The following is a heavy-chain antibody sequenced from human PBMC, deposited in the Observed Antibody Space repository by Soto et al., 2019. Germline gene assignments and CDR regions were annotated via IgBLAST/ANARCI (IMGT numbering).Heavy chain of an antibody. Sequence: GGSLRLSCTASGFTFGDYAMSWFRQAPGKGLEWVGFIRSKAYGGTTEYAASVKGRFTISRDDSKSIAYLQMNSLKTEDTAVYYCKRGRNRSPLRIVHRYYFDYWGQGTXVTVSS. D-gene: IGHD2-2*01. V-gene: IGHV3-49*03. CDR1: GFTFGDYA. CDR2: IRSKAYGGTT. J-gene: IGHJ4*02. CDR3: KRGRNRSPLRIVHRYYFDY.